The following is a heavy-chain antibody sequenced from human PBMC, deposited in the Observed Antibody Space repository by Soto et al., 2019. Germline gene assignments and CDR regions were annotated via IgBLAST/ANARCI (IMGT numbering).Heavy chain of an antibody. CDR2: IFPLTDIP. V-gene: IGHV1-69*04. J-gene: IGHJ4*02. CDR3: ARGPLVVLNYFES. CDR1: GGTFRNYP. Sequence: SVRVFCKASGGTFRNYPINWVRQAPGQGLEWMGSIFPLTDIPDYAQNFQARLTISADKSTSTAYMELSSLTSDDTAMYFCARGPLVVLNYFESWGQGTLVTVSS.